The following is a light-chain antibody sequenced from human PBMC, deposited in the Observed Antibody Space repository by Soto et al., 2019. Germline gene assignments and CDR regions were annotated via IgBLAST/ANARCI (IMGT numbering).Light chain of an antibody. CDR3: CSYAGSYTHV. V-gene: IGLV2-11*01. CDR1: SSDVGGYNY. CDR2: DVS. J-gene: IGLJ1*01. Sequence: QSALTQPRSVSGSPGQSVTISCTGTSSDVGGYNYVSWYQQHPGKAPKLILYDVSKRPSGVPDRFSGSKSGNTASLTISGLHAEYEADYYCCSYAGSYTHVFGTGTKLTVL.